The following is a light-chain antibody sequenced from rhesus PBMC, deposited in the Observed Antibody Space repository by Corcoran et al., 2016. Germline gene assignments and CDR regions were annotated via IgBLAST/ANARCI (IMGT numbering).Light chain of an antibody. J-gene: IGKJ1*01. CDR3: LQYSSSPWT. CDR2: KAS. V-gene: IGKV1-22*01. Sequence: DIQMTQSPSSLSASVGDTVTITCRASQTISSWLDWYQQKPGKAPNLLIYKASSLQSGVPSRFSGSGSGTEFTLTISSLQPEDFATYYCLQYSSSPWTFGQGTKVEIK. CDR1: QTISSW.